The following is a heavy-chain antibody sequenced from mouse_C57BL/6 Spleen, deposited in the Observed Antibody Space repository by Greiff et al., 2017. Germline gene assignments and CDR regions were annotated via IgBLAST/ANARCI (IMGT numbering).Heavy chain of an antibody. D-gene: IGHD2-1*01. V-gene: IGHV1-9*01. CDR2: ILPGSGST. J-gene: IGHJ1*03. CDR1: GYTFTGYC. CDR3: TRYGNPTHWYFDV. Sequence: VQLQQSGAELMKPGASVKLSCKATGYTFTGYCIEWVKQRPGHGLEWIGEILPGSGSTNYNEKFKGKATFTADTASNTAYMQLSSLTTEDSAIYCCTRYGNPTHWYFDVWGTGTTVTVSS.